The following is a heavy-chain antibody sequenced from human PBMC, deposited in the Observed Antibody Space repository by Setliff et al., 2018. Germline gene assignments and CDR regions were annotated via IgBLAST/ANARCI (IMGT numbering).Heavy chain of an antibody. CDR3: ARGRNVAARLLDS. V-gene: IGHV4-34*01. Sequence: SETLSLTCAASGGTFSYYYWTWIRQPPGKGLEWVGEINHTGTTKYNPSLQSRVTISIDTSKDQFSLTVSSVTAADTAVYYCARGRNVAARLLDSWGQGARVTVSS. J-gene: IGHJ4*02. CDR2: INHTGTT. CDR1: GGTFSYYY. D-gene: IGHD6-6*01.